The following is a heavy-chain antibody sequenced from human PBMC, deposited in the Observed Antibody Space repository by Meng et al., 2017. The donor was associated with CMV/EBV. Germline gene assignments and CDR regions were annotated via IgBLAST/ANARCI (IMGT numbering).Heavy chain of an antibody. CDR2: MNPNSGNA. V-gene: IGHV1-8*02. CDR1: GYTFTDYD. Sequence: ASVKVSCKASGYTFTDYDVNWVRQAAGQGLEWMGWMNPNSGNAGYAQKFQGRVTMTRNTSISTAYMERSSLRSEDTAVYYCARHYYDSDYWGQGTLVTVS. J-gene: IGHJ4*02. D-gene: IGHD3-10*01. CDR3: ARHYYDSDY.